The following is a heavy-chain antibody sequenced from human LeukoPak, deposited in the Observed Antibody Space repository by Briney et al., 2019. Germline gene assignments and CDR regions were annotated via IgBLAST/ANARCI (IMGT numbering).Heavy chain of an antibody. D-gene: IGHD5-18*01. J-gene: IGHJ4*02. Sequence: PGGSLRLSCAASGFTFSSYSMNWVRQAPGKGLEWVSSISSSSYIYYADSVKGRFTISRDNAKDSLYLQMNSLRAEDTAVYYCARGENNYGYYYFDYWGQGTLVTVSS. V-gene: IGHV3-21*01. CDR1: GFTFSSYS. CDR2: ISSSSYI. CDR3: ARGENNYGYYYFDY.